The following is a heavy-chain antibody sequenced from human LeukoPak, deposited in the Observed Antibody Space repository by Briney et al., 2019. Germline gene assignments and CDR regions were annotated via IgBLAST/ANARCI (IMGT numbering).Heavy chain of an antibody. V-gene: IGHV3-23*01. J-gene: IGHJ4*02. D-gene: IGHD4-17*01. Sequence: GGSLRLXCAASGFTSSSYFMSWVRLAPGKGLESVSAIRGSGGSTHYADSVKGRSTISRDNSKNTLYLQMNSLRAEDTAVYYCAKGDYSLTFDYWGQGTLVTVSS. CDR1: GFTSSSYF. CDR3: AKGDYSLTFDY. CDR2: IRGSGGST.